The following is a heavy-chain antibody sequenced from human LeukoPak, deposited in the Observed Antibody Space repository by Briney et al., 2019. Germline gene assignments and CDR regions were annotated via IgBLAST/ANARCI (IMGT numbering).Heavy chain of an antibody. CDR1: GYTFTSYG. Sequence: ASVKVSCKASGYTFTSYGISWVRQAPGQGLEWMGWISAYNGNTNYAQKLQGRVTMTTDTSTSTAYMELRSLRSDDTAVYYCARDNKYSSGWYPLPLDYWGQGTLVTVSS. D-gene: IGHD6-19*01. CDR3: ARDNKYSSGWYPLPLDY. V-gene: IGHV1-18*01. J-gene: IGHJ4*02. CDR2: ISAYNGNT.